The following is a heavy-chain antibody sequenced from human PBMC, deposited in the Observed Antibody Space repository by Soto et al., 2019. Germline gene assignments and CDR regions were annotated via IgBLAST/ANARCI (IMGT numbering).Heavy chain of an antibody. D-gene: IGHD3-22*01. V-gene: IGHV5-51*01. CDR2: IYPGDSDT. J-gene: IGHJ4*02. CDR3: ARLIVYYDSSGYPGPSDY. CDR1: GYSFTSYW. Sequence: GESLKISCKGSGYSFTSYWIGWVRQMPGKGLEWMGIIYPGDSDTRYSPPFQGQVTISADKSISTACLQWSSLKASDTAMYYCARLIVYYDSSGYPGPSDYWGQGTLVTVSS.